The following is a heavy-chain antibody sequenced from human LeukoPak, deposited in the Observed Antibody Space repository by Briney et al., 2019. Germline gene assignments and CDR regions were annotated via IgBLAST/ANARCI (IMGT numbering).Heavy chain of an antibody. CDR1: GYTFTSYY. V-gene: IGHV1-2*06. Sequence: PTASVKVSCKASGYTFTSYYMHWVRQAPGQGLEWMGRINPNSGGTNYAQKFQGRVTMTRDTSISTAYMELSRLRSDDTAVYYCARGARDYYDSSGYYTYWGQGTLVTVSS. D-gene: IGHD3-22*01. CDR3: ARGARDYYDSSGYYTY. J-gene: IGHJ4*02. CDR2: INPNSGGT.